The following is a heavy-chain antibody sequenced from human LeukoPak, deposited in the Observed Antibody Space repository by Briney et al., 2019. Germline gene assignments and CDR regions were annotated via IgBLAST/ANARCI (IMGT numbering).Heavy chain of an antibody. D-gene: IGHD1-14*01. CDR2: INGDGSNT. Sequence: PGGSLGLSCAASGFTFSRNWMHWVRQAPGKGLVWVSRINGDGSNTNYADSVEGRFTVSRDNAKNTLYLQMNSLRAEDTAVYYCARNHDYYFGMDVWGQGTTVTVSS. V-gene: IGHV3-74*01. J-gene: IGHJ6*02. CDR1: GFTFSRNW. CDR3: ARNHDYYFGMDV.